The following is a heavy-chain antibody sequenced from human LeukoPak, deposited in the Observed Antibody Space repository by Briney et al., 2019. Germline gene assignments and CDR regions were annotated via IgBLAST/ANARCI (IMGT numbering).Heavy chain of an antibody. D-gene: IGHD3-3*01. CDR2: ISGSGGST. CDR1: GFTFSSYA. CDR3: AKDKYNFWSGSNYYYMDV. V-gene: IGHV3-23*01. J-gene: IGHJ6*03. Sequence: PGGSLRLSCAASGFTFSSYAMSWVRQAPGKGLEWVSAISGSGGSTYYADSVKGRFTISRDNSKNTLYLQMNSLGAEDTAVYYCAKDKYNFWSGSNYYYMDVWGKGTTVTVSS.